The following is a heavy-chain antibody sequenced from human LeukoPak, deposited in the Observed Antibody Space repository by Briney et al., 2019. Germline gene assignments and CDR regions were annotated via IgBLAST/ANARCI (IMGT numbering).Heavy chain of an antibody. D-gene: IGHD3-10*01. J-gene: IGHJ4*02. V-gene: IGHV3-23*01. Sequence: GGSLRLSCAASGFTFSSYAMSWVRQAPGKGLEWVSAISGSGGSTYYADSVKGRFTISRDNAKNSLYLQMNSLRAEDTAVYYCAREREQLYYFDYWGQGTLVTVSS. CDR2: ISGSGGST. CDR1: GFTFSSYA. CDR3: AREREQLYYFDY.